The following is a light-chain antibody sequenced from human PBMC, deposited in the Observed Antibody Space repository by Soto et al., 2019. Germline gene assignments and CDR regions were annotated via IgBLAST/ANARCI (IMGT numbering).Light chain of an antibody. V-gene: IGKV3-20*01. CDR1: QGVSSSY. J-gene: IGKJ4*01. Sequence: EIVLTQSPGTLSLSPGERATLSCRASQGVSSSYLAGYQQKPGQAPRLLIYGASSRATGIPDRFSGSGSGTDFTLTISRLEPEDFAVYYCQQYGSSPPITFGGGTKVEIK. CDR3: QQYGSSPPIT. CDR2: GAS.